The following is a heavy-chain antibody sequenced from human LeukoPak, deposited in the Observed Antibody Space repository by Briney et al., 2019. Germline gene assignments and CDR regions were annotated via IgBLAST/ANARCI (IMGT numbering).Heavy chain of an antibody. J-gene: IGHJ4*02. CDR2: IIPIFATA. CDR3: ASSSITFGGVIAYFDY. V-gene: IGHV1-69*05. Sequence: GASVKVSCKASGGTFSSYAISWVRQAPGQGLEWMGGIIPIFATANYAQKFQGRVTITTDESTSTAYMELSSLRSEDTAVYYCASSSITFGGVIAYFDYWGQGTLVTVSS. D-gene: IGHD3-16*02. CDR1: GGTFSSYA.